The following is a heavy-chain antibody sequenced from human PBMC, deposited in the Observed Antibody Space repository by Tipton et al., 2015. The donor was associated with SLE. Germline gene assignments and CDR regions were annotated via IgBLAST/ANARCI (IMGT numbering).Heavy chain of an antibody. CDR2: SRDKAKSYTT. CDR1: GFKFSNYA. J-gene: IGHJ4*02. V-gene: IGHV3-72*01. CDR3: VGVVIATNYFDY. Sequence: SLRLSCTASGFKFSNYAMSWVRQAPGKGLEWVGRSRDKAKSYTTDYAASVKGRFTISRDDSKNSLYLQMNSLKTEDTAVYYCVGVVIATNYFDYWGQGTLVTVSS. D-gene: IGHD2-21*01.